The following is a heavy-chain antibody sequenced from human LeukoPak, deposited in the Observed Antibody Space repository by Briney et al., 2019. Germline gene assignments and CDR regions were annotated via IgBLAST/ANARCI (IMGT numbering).Heavy chain of an antibody. CDR2: IIPIFGIA. D-gene: IGHD5-12*01. CDR3: ARGPARGYSGYDFLNWFDP. CDR1: GGTFSSYA. V-gene: IGHV1-69*04. Sequence: SVKVSCKASGGTFSSYAISWVRQAPGQGLEWMGRIIPIFGIANYAQKFQGRVTITTDKSTSTAYMELSSLRSEDTAVYYCARGPARGYSGYDFLNWFDPWGQGTLVTVFS. J-gene: IGHJ5*02.